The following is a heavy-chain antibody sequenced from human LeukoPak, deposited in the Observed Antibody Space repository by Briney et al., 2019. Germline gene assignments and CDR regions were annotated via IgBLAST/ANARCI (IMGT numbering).Heavy chain of an antibody. J-gene: IGHJ5*02. CDR1: GYTFTSYY. Sequence: ASVKVSCKASGYTFTSYYMHWVRQAPGQGLEWMGWINPNSGGINYAQKFQGRVTMTRDTSISTAYMELSRLRSDDTAVYYCARDSRLVGSSWYAYNWFDPWGQGTLVTVSS. CDR3: ARDSRLVGSSWYAYNWFDP. D-gene: IGHD6-13*01. CDR2: INPNSGGI. V-gene: IGHV1-2*02.